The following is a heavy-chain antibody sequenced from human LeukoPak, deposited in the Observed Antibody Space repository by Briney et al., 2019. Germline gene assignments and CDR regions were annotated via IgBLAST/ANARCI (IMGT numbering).Heavy chain of an antibody. CDR2: IYYSGST. CDR1: GGSISSYY. D-gene: IGHD3-22*01. V-gene: IGHV4-59*08. CDR3: ARRGYYYDSSYRLGFDP. J-gene: IGHJ5*02. Sequence: SETLSLTCTVSGGSISSYYWSWIRQPPGKGLEWIGYIYYSGSTNYNPPLKSRVTISVDTSKNQFSLKLSSVTAADTAVYYCARRGYYYDSSYRLGFDPWGQGTLVTVSS.